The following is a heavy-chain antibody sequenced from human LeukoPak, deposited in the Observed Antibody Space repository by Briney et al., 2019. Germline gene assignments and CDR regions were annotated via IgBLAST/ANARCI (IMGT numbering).Heavy chain of an antibody. D-gene: IGHD6-19*01. CDR2: INWNSDTR. CDR3: AKHVDESVAGNNWFDP. V-gene: IGHV3-9*01. J-gene: IGHJ5*02. CDR1: GFTFDDFA. Sequence: GGSLRLSCAASGFTFDDFAMHWVRQAPGKGLEWVSGINWNSDTRAYADSVKGRFTISRDNAKNFVYLQMSSLRAEDTAFYYCAKHVDESVAGNNWFDPGGKGTRATVSS.